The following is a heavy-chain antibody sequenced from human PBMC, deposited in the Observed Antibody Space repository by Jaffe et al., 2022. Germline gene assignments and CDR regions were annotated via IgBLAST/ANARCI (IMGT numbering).Heavy chain of an antibody. J-gene: IGHJ3*02. CDR2: INPNSGGT. CDR3: ARERDFYDFWSGYYRGGAGAFDI. V-gene: IGHV1-2*06. D-gene: IGHD3-3*01. CDR1: GYTFTGYY. Sequence: QVQLVQSGAEVKKPGASVKVSCKASGYTFTGYYMHWVRQAPGQGLEWMGRINPNSGGTNYAQKFQGRVTMTRDTSISTAYMELSRLRSDDTAVYYCARERDFYDFWSGYYRGGAGAFDIWGQGTMVTVSS.